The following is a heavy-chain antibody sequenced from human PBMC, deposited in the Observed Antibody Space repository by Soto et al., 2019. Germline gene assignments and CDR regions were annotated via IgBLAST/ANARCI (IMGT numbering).Heavy chain of an antibody. CDR2: IYPSGGGS. J-gene: IGHJ4*02. D-gene: IGHD6-13*01. CDR1: GYIFTSYH. Sequence: QVQLVQSGAEVKKPGASVNVSCKASGYIFTSYHMHWVRQAPGQGLEWMGIIYPSGGGSRYAQKFQGRVTMTRVTSTNTLYMELSSLRSDDTAVYYCARDNSNWAFDYWGQGTLVTVSS. V-gene: IGHV1-46*01. CDR3: ARDNSNWAFDY.